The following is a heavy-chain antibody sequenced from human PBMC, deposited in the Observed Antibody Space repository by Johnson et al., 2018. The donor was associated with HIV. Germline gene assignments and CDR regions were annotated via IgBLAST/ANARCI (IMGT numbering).Heavy chain of an antibody. D-gene: IGHD6-19*01. CDR1: GFTFSS. J-gene: IGHJ3*02. V-gene: IGHV3-30*04. CDR2: ISYDGSNK. Sequence: QVQLVESGGGVVQPGRSLRLSCAASGFTFSSMHWDRQAPGKGLEWVAVISYDGSNKYYADSVKGRFTISRDNSKNTLYLQMNSLRAEDTAVYYCARELGSGWGETADAFDIWGQGTMVTVSS. CDR3: ARELGSGWGETADAFDI.